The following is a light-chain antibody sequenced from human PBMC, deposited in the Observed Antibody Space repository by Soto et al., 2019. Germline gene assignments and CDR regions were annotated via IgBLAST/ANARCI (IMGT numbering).Light chain of an antibody. CDR1: SGSIASNY. J-gene: IGLJ2*01. V-gene: IGLV6-57*04. CDR3: QSYDSTNVV. Sequence: NFMLTQPHSVSESPGKTVTISCTRSSGSIASNYVQWYQQRPGSAPTTVIYEHNQRPSGVPDRFSGSIDSSSNSASLTISGRKTEDEADYYCQSYDSTNVVFGGGTKLTVL. CDR2: EHN.